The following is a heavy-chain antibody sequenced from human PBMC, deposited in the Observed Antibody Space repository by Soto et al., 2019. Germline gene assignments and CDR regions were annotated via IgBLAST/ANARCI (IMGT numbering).Heavy chain of an antibody. J-gene: IGHJ4*02. CDR2: INPNSGNI. V-gene: IGHV1-8*01. CDR3: ARGRASGSYYLLDY. D-gene: IGHD3-10*01. CDR1: GDTFTTYD. Sequence: WASVKVSCKASGDTFTTYDINRVRQATGHGLEWMGWINPNSGNIGYAQRFQGRVTMTRDTAIRTAYMEVSSLRSDDTAVYYCARGRASGSYYLLDYWGQGTLVTVSS.